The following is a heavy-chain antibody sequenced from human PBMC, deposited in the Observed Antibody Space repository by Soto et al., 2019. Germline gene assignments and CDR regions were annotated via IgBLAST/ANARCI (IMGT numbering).Heavy chain of an antibody. V-gene: IGHV3-11*01. Sequence: GGSLRLSCAASGFTFSDYYMSWIRQAPGKGLEWVSYISSSGSTIYYADSVKGRFTISRDNAKNSLYLQMNSLRAEDTAVYYCAGSSTRLDAFDIWGQGTMVTVSS. J-gene: IGHJ3*02. D-gene: IGHD2-2*01. CDR1: GFTFSDYY. CDR3: AGSSTRLDAFDI. CDR2: ISSSGSTI.